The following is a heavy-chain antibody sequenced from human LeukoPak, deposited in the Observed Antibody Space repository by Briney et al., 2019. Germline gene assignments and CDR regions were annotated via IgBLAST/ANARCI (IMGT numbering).Heavy chain of an antibody. CDR1: GFTFSSYA. D-gene: IGHD2-8*02. CDR3: AKSGDYFDY. CDR2: ISGSGGST. V-gene: IGHV3-23*01. J-gene: IGHJ4*02. Sequence: GGSLRLSCAASGFTFSSYAMSWVRQAPGKGLEWVSAISGSGGSTYYADSVKGRFTISRDNSKNTVYLQMNSQRGEDTAVYYCAKSGDYFDYWGRGTLVSVPS.